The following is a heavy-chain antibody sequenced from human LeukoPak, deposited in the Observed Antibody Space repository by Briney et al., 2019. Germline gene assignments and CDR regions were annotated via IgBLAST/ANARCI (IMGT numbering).Heavy chain of an antibody. J-gene: IGHJ6*03. Sequence: GRSLRLSCEASGFTFSNYGIHWVRRTPGKGLEWVAAISSDGVEKHYADSVKGRFTISRDNSKSTAYLQMNSLRAEDTALYYCAREGHYDILTGYSPLEYYFYYMDVWGKGTTVTVSS. CDR3: AREGHYDILTGYSPLEYYFYYMDV. CDR2: ISSDGVEK. CDR1: GFTFSNYG. V-gene: IGHV3-30*04. D-gene: IGHD3-9*01.